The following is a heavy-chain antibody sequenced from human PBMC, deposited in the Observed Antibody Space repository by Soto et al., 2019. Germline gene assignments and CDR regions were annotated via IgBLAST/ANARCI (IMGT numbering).Heavy chain of an antibody. D-gene: IGHD2-2*01. CDR3: AIIYCTTTTCDSGFDP. V-gene: IGHV5-10-1*01. CDR2: IDPGDTYA. CDR1: GYTFTIFW. J-gene: IGHJ5*02. Sequence: GESLKISCTGFGYTFTIFWISWARQMPGKGLEWLGRIDPGDTYATYSPAFQGHVTISADKATSTAYLQWSSLKASDTAMYFCAIIYCTTTTCDSGFDPWGQGTLATVSS.